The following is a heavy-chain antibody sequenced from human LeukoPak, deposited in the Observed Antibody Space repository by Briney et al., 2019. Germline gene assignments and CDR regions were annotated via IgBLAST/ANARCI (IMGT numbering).Heavy chain of an antibody. J-gene: IGHJ4*02. CDR3: ARTHSSGYSYFAY. CDR2: IYYSGST. V-gene: IGHV4-61*01. Sequence: SETLSLTCTVSGGSVSSGSYYWSWIRQPPGKGLEWIEYIYYSGSTNYNPSLKSRVTISVDTSKNQFSLKLSSVTAADTAVYYCARTHSSGYSYFAYWGQGTLVTVSS. D-gene: IGHD3-22*01. CDR1: GGSVSSGSYY.